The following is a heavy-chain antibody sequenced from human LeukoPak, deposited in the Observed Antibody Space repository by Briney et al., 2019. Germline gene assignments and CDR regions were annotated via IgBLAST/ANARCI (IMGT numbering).Heavy chain of an antibody. CDR1: GFTFSSYS. V-gene: IGHV3-48*01. CDR3: ARDRTSGYSGSFDY. CDR2: IRSSGSTI. D-gene: IGHD3-22*01. J-gene: IGHJ4*02. Sequence: PGGSLRLSCAVSGFTFSSYSMNWVRQAPGKGLEWLSYIRSSGSTIYYADSVKGRFTISRDNAKNSLYLQMTSLGAEDTAMYYCARDRTSGYSGSFDYCGQGTQVTVSS.